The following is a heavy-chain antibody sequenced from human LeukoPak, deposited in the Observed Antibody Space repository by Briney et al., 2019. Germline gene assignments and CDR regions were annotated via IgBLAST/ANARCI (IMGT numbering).Heavy chain of an antibody. CDR1: GYTFTGYY. CDR3: ARRASHDAFDI. Sequence: ASVKVSCKASGYTFTGYYMHWVRQAPGQGLEWMGRINPNSGGTNYAQKFQGRVTMTRDTSISTAYMELSRLRSEDTAVYYCARRASHDAFDIWGQGTMVTVSS. V-gene: IGHV1-2*06. J-gene: IGHJ3*02. CDR2: INPNSGGT.